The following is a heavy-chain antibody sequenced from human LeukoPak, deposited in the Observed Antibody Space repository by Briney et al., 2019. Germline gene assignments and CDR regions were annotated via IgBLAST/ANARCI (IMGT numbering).Heavy chain of an antibody. CDR3: ARGGYYGSGTFFDY. Sequence: GGSLRLSCAASGFIFSDYWMHWVRQAPGRGLLWVSRILTDGSGTSYADSVKGRFTISRDNAKKTVYPQMNSLRAEDTAVYYCARGGYYGSGTFFDYWGQGTLVTVSS. CDR1: GFIFSDYW. V-gene: IGHV3-74*01. J-gene: IGHJ4*02. D-gene: IGHD3-10*01. CDR2: ILTDGSGT.